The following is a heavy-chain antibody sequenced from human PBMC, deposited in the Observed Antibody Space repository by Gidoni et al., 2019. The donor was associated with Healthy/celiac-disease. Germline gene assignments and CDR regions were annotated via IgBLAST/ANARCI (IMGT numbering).Heavy chain of an antibody. Sequence: EVQLLESGGGLVQPGGSLRLSGAASGFTFSSDAMSWVRQAPGKGLEWVSAISGSGGSTYYADSVKGRFTISRDNSKNTLYLQMNSLRAEDTAVYYCAKDNIAIGVFDYWGQGTLVTVSS. CDR2: ISGSGGST. V-gene: IGHV3-23*01. CDR1: GFTFSSDA. CDR3: AKDNIAIGVFDY. J-gene: IGHJ4*02. D-gene: IGHD6-13*01.